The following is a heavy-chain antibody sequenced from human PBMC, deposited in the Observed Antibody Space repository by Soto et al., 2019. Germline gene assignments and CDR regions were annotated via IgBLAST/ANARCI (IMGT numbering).Heavy chain of an antibody. CDR3: ARDQGCSGCSCYRDLDY. J-gene: IGHJ4*02. CDR1: GGTFSSYT. V-gene: IGHV1-69*08. D-gene: IGHD2-15*01. CDR2: IIPILGIA. Sequence: QVQLVQSGAEVKKPGSSVKVSCKASGGTFSSYTISWVRQAPGQGLEWMGRIIPILGIANYAQKFQGRVTITADKSTSTAYMELSSLRSEDTAVYYCARDQGCSGCSCYRDLDYWGQGTLVTVSS.